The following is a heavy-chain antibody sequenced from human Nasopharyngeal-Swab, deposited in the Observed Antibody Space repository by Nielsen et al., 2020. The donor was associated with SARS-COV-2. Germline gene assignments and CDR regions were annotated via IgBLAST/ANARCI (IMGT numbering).Heavy chain of an antibody. CDR2: ISSSSSYT. CDR3: ARAYYDSEVSGYYYYYMDV. CDR1: GFTFSDYY. V-gene: IGHV3-11*06. Sequence: GESLKISCAASGFTFSDYYMCWIRQAPGKGLEWVSYISSSSSYTNYADSVKGRFTISRDNAKNSLYLQMNSLRAEDTAVYYCARAYYDSEVSGYYYYYMDVWGKGTTVTVSS. D-gene: IGHD3-22*01. J-gene: IGHJ6*03.